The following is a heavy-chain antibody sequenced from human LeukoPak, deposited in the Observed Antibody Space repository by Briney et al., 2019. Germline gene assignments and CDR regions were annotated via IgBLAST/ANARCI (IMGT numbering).Heavy chain of an antibody. CDR3: ARATLGWPYYYYMDV. D-gene: IGHD6-19*01. Sequence: ASVKVSCKASGGTFSSYAISWVRQAPGQGLEWMGGIIPIFGTANYAQKFQGRVTITTDESTSTAYMELSSLRSEDTAVYYCARATLGWPYYYYMDVWGKGTTVTVSS. J-gene: IGHJ6*03. CDR1: GGTFSSYA. CDR2: IIPIFGTA. V-gene: IGHV1-69*05.